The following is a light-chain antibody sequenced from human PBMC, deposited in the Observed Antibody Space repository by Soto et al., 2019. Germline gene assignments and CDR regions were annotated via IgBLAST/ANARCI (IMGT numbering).Light chain of an antibody. Sequence: EIVLTQSPGTLSLSPGDRATLSCRASQSVNSNYLAWYQRKPGQAPRLLIYGASNRATDIPYRFSASGSGTDFTLTITRLEAEDFAVYYCQQYDSTPPTFGQGTKLAVK. CDR1: QSVNSNY. V-gene: IGKV3-20*01. CDR3: QQYDSTPPT. J-gene: IGKJ1*01. CDR2: GAS.